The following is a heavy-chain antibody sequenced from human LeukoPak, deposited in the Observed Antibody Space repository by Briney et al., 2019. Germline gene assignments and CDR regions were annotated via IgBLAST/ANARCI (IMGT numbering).Heavy chain of an antibody. Sequence: ASVKVSCKASGYTFTGYYMHWVRQAPGQGLEWMGWINPNSGGTNYAQKFQGRVTMTRDTSISTAYMELSRLRSDDTAVYYCASTPGYYDSSGYYLDYWGRGTLVTVSS. CDR1: GYTFTGYY. CDR2: INPNSGGT. CDR3: ASTPGYYDSSGYYLDY. J-gene: IGHJ4*02. V-gene: IGHV1-2*02. D-gene: IGHD3-22*01.